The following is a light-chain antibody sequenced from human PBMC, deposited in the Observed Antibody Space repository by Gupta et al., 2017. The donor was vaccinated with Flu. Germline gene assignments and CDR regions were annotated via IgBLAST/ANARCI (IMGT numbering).Light chain of an antibody. CDR1: QSVSSY. CDR2: DAS. J-gene: IGKJ4*01. V-gene: IGKV3-11*01. CDR3: QQRSNCPFN. Sequence: PATLSLSPGERTTLACRASQSVSSYLAWYQQKPGQAPRLIIYDASNRATGSPARLSGSGSGTDFTLTITSREPEDFAVSDGQQRSNCPFNLVGGTKVQIK.